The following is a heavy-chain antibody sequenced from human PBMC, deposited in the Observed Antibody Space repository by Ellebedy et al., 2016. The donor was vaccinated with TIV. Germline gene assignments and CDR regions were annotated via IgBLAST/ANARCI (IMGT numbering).Heavy chain of an antibody. CDR3: ARGSDGQDY. D-gene: IGHD2-8*01. V-gene: IGHV3-74*01. Sequence: GESLKISCAASGFTFSNYWMHWVRQLQGKGLMWVSNIDSDGSTTIYADSVKGRFTISRDNAKNTLYLQMNSLTVEDTGVYYCARGSDGQDYWGQGTLVTVSS. CDR1: GFTFSNYW. J-gene: IGHJ4*02. CDR2: IDSDGSTT.